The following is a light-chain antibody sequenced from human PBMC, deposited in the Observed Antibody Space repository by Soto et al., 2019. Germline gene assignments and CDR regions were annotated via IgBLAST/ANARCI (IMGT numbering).Light chain of an antibody. CDR3: SSYTSSSTDV. Sequence: QSVLTQPASVSGSPGQSITISCTGTSSDIGGYNYVSWYQQHPGKARKLTIYDVSNRPSGVSNRFSGSKSGNTASLTISGLQAEDEADYYCSSYTSSSTDVFGTGTKVTVL. CDR2: DVS. J-gene: IGLJ1*01. CDR1: SSDIGGYNY. V-gene: IGLV2-14*01.